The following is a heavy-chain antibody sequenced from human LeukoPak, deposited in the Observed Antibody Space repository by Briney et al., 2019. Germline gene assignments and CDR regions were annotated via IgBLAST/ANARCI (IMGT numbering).Heavy chain of an antibody. D-gene: IGHD3-9*01. CDR3: ARGLLVGHPYYCAMDV. V-gene: IGHV6-1*01. J-gene: IGHJ6*02. CDR1: GDSVSSNSAT. Sequence: SQTLSLTCAISGDSVSSNSATCTWIRQSPSSGLDWRGGTYFRSKWYNDSAESVKSRISINPDTSQNQFSLQLSSVTPEDTAVYYCARGLLVGHPYYCAMDVRGQGTTVSVSS. CDR2: TYFRSKWYN.